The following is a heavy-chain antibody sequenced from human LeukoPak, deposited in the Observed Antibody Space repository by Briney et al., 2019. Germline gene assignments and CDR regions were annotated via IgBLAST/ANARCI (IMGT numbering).Heavy chain of an antibody. CDR1: GVSFSGYY. V-gene: IGHV4-34*01. CDR3: ARGPGVVAALYYFDY. D-gene: IGHD2-15*01. CDR2: INHSGST. J-gene: IGHJ4*02. Sequence: SSETLSLTCAVYGVSFSGYYWSWIRQPPGKGLEWIGEINHSGSTNYNPSLKSRVTISVDTSKNQFSLKLSSVTAADTAVYYCARGPGVVAALYYFDYWGQGTLVTVSS.